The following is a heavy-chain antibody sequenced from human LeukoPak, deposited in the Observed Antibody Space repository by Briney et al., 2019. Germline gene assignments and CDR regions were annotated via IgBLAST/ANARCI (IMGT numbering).Heavy chain of an antibody. J-gene: IGHJ4*02. CDR2: VYYSGST. D-gene: IGHD5-24*01. Sequence: SETLSLTCVVSGGSVSGYYWGWIRQPPGRGLEWIGYVYYSGSTNYNPSFKSRITISVDTSRNQFSLQLSSVTAADTAVYYCARVARDGYNSFVDYWGQGTLVTVSS. CDR3: ARVARDGYNSFVDY. V-gene: IGHV4-59*02. CDR1: GGSVSGYY.